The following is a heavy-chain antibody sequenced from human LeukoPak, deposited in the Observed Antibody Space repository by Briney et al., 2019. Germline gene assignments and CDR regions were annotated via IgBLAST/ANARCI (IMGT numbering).Heavy chain of an antibody. Sequence: GGSLRLSCAASGFTFSSYGMHWVRQAPGKGLEWVAVIWYDGSNKSYTDSVKGRFTISRDNSKNTLYLQMNSLRAEDTAVYYCAKAYCGGDCYSLVGAFDIWGRGTMVTVSS. D-gene: IGHD2-21*02. CDR3: AKAYCGGDCYSLVGAFDI. CDR1: GFTFSSYG. V-gene: IGHV3-33*06. CDR2: IWYDGSNK. J-gene: IGHJ3*02.